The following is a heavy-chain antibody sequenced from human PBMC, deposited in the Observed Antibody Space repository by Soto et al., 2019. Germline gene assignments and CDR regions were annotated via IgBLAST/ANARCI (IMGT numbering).Heavy chain of an antibody. J-gene: IGHJ5*02. CDR1: GFTFIDYY. Sequence: GGSLRLSCAASGFTFIDYYMSWILQAPGKGLEWVSYISGSSSHTNYADSVKGRFTISRDNAKNSLYLQMNSLRAEDTAVYYCAKEVPGAINWFDPWGQGTLVTVSS. CDR2: ISGSSSHT. V-gene: IGHV3-11*06. CDR3: AKEVPGAINWFDP. D-gene: IGHD2-2*02.